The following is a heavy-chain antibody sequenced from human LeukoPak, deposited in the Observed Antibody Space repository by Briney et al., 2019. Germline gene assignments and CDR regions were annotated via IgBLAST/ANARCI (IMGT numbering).Heavy chain of an antibody. Sequence: SGTLSLTCTVSGGSISSYYWSWIRQPAGKGLEWFGRVYSGGRTNYNPSLKSRVTMSVDTSKSQFSLKLSSVTAADTAVYYCAREYYDGSGYPMFDPWGQGTLVTVSS. D-gene: IGHD3-22*01. V-gene: IGHV4-4*07. J-gene: IGHJ5*02. CDR2: VYSGGRT. CDR3: AREYYDGSGYPMFDP. CDR1: GGSISSYY.